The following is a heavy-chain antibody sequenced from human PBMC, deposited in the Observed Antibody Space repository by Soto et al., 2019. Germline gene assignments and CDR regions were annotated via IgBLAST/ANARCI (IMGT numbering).Heavy chain of an antibody. CDR3: ARDLGTVTTTEYYYYYGMDV. CDR2: IIPIFGTA. J-gene: IGHJ6*02. Sequence: SVKVSCKASGGTFSSYAISWVRQAPGQGLEWMGGIIPIFGTANYAQKFQGRVTITADESTSTAYMELSSLRSEDTAVYYCARDLGTVTTTEYYYYYGMDVWGQGTTVTVYS. V-gene: IGHV1-69*13. D-gene: IGHD4-17*01. CDR1: GGTFSSYA.